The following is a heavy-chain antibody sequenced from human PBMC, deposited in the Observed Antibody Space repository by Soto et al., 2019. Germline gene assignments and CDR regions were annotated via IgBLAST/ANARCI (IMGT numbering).Heavy chain of an antibody. CDR2: IYYSGST. D-gene: IGHD2-2*01. J-gene: IGHJ6*03. Sequence: SETLSLTCTVSGGSISSYYWSWIRQPPGKGLKWIGYIYYSGSTNYNPSLKSRVTISVDTSKNQFSLKLSSVTAADTAVYYCTRGVVPAVYETTYYHHYHLAVWGQGTTVTGSS. CDR3: TRGVVPAVYETTYYHHYHLAV. CDR1: GGSISSYY. V-gene: IGHV4-59*01.